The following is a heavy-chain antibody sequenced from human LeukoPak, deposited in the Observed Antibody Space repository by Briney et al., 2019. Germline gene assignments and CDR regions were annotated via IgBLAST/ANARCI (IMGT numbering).Heavy chain of an antibody. D-gene: IGHD5-18*01. Sequence: TGGSLRLSCAASGFTFSSYWMSWVRQAPGKGLEWVSTISNSDDSTYYADSVKGRFTISRDNAKNSLYLQMNSLRAEDTAVYYCAPQRGFRLLDRYFESWGQGTLVTVSS. CDR3: APQRGFRLLDRYFES. CDR2: ISNSDDST. CDR1: GFTFSSYW. V-gene: IGHV3-23*01. J-gene: IGHJ4*02.